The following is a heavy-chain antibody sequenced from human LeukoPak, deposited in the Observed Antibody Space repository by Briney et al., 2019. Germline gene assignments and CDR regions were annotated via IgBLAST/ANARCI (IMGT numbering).Heavy chain of an antibody. V-gene: IGHV5-51*01. Sequence: GESLKISCKGSGYTFVNYWIGWVRQTPGKGLEWMGIVYAGGYDTTYSPSFQGQITISVDRSSSTAYLQWSSLKASDTAMYYCARLQYGEMSWFDPWGQGTLVTVSS. CDR3: ARLQYGEMSWFDP. J-gene: IGHJ5*02. D-gene: IGHD4-17*01. CDR2: VYAGGYDT. CDR1: GYTFVNYW.